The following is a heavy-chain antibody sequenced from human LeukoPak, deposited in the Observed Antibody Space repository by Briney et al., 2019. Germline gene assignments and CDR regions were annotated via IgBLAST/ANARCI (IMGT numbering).Heavy chain of an antibody. V-gene: IGHV1-69*13. CDR3: ASLGYCSSTSCYDYYYYYYMDV. Sequence: ASVTVSCRASGGTFSSYAISWVRQAPGQGLEWMGGIIPIFGTANYAQKFQGRVTITADESTSTAYMELSSLRSEDTAVYYCASLGYCSSTSCYDYYYYYYMDVWGKGTTVTVSS. CDR1: GGTFSSYA. CDR2: IIPIFGTA. D-gene: IGHD2-2*01. J-gene: IGHJ6*03.